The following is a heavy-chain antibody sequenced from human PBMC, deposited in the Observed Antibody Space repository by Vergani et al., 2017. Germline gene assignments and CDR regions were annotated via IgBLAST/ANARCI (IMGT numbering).Heavy chain of an antibody. V-gene: IGHV4-4*07. Sequence: QVQLQESGPGLVKPSETLSLPCPVSGGSISSYYWSWIRQPAGKGLEWIGRIYTSGSTNYNPSLKSRVTMSVDTSKNQFSLKLSSVTAADTAVYYCARETASGWYMWFDPWGQGTLVTVSS. D-gene: IGHD6-19*01. J-gene: IGHJ5*02. CDR1: GGSISSYY. CDR3: ARETASGWYMWFDP. CDR2: IYTSGST.